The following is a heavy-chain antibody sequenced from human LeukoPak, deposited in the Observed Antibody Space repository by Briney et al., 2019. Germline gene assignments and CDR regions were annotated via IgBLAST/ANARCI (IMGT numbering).Heavy chain of an antibody. CDR1: GFTFSSYR. D-gene: IGHD2-15*01. CDR2: ISSSSSTI. CDR3: ARSRYCSGGSCSDAFDI. V-gene: IGHV3-48*04. J-gene: IGHJ3*02. Sequence: GGSLRLSCAASGFTFSSYRMNWVRQAPGKGLEWVSYISSSSSTIYYADSVKGRFTISRDNAKNSLYLQMNSLRAEDTAVYYCARSRYCSGGSCSDAFDIWGQGTMVTVSS.